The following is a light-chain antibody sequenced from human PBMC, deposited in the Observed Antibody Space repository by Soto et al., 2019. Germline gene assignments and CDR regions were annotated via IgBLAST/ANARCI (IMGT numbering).Light chain of an antibody. CDR3: PQYVHWPKP. Sequence: VMTHSPATLSLSPGERATLSCRASHSVSASLAWYQQKPGQAPRLLISGASTRAAGTPARFSGRGSGTEFTLTISSLQAVDFVVYYCPQYVHWPKPFGQGSKA. CDR1: HSVSAS. V-gene: IGKV3-15*01. CDR2: GAS. J-gene: IGKJ1*01.